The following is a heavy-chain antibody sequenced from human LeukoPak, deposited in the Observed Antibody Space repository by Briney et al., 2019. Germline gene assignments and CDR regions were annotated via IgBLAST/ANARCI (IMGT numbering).Heavy chain of an antibody. Sequence: SETLSLTCTVSGGSISTYYWSWIRQPPGKGLEWIGYIYTSGTTNYNPALKSRVTMSADTSKNHFSLYLNSVTAADTAVYYCAGSVPAPKEFAFWGQGALVTVSS. CDR1: GGSISTYY. D-gene: IGHD2-2*01. J-gene: IGHJ4*02. V-gene: IGHV4-4*09. CDR2: IYTSGTT. CDR3: AGSVPAPKEFAF.